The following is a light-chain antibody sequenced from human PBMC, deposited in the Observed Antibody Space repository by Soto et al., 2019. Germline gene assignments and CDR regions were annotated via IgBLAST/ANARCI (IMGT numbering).Light chain of an antibody. V-gene: IGLV2-23*02. Sequence: QSALTQPASVSGSPGQSITISCTGTSTDVGNYILVSWYQHHPGKAPKLIIYEVDKRPSGVSARLSGSKSGDRACLTISGLQAEDEADYYCCSYAYNTIVFGGGTKLTVL. CDR1: STDVGNYIL. CDR2: EVD. J-gene: IGLJ2*01. CDR3: CSYAYNTIV.